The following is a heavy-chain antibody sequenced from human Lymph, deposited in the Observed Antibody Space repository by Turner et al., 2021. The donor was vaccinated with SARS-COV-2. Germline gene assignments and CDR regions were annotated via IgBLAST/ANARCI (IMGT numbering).Heavy chain of an antibody. D-gene: IGHD2-15*01. CDR1: GFTFSSYS. CDR2: ISISSSTI. CDR3: ARDRGGYGAYYYGMDV. V-gene: IGHV3-48*02. Sequence: EVQLVESGGGLVQPGGSLRLSCAASGFTFSSYSMNWVRQATGKGLEWVSYISISSSTIYYADSVKGRFTISRDNAKNSLYLQMNSLRDEDTAVYYCARDRGGYGAYYYGMDVWGQGTTVTVSS. J-gene: IGHJ6*02.